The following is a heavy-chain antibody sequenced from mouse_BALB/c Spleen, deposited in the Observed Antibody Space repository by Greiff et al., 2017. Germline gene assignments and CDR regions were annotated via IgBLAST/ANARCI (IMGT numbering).Heavy chain of an antibody. CDR2: INPYNGGT. CDR1: GYSFTGYT. V-gene: IGHV1-18*01. CDR3: ARSALYDYDGKDWFAY. D-gene: IGHD2-4*01. J-gene: IGHJ3*01. Sequence: VQLQQSGPELVKPGASMKISCKASGYSFTGYTMNWVKQSHGKNLEWIGLINPYNGGTSYNQKFKGKATLTVDKSSSTAYMELLSLTSEDSAVYYCARSALYDYDGKDWFAYWGQGTLVTVSA.